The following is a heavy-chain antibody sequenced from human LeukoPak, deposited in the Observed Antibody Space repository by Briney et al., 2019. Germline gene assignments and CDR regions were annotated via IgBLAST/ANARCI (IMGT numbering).Heavy chain of an antibody. V-gene: IGHV3-30-3*01. D-gene: IGHD1-1*01. CDR2: ISYDGSNK. CDR3: ARDFNWAFDF. Sequence: PGRSLRLSCAASGITFSSYAMHWVRQAPGKGLEWVAVISYDGSNKYYADSVKGRFTISRDNSKNTLYLQMNSLRAEDTAVYYCARDFNWAFDFWGQGILVTVSS. J-gene: IGHJ4*02. CDR1: GITFSSYA.